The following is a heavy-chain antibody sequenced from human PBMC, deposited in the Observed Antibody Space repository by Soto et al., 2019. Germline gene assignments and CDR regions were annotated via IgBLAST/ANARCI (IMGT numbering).Heavy chain of an antibody. V-gene: IGHV3-21*01. CDR1: GFTFSSYS. Sequence: PGGSLRLSCAASGFTFSSYSMNWVRQAPGKGLEWVSSISSSSSYIYYADSVKGRFTISRDNAKNSLYLQMNSLRAEDTAVYYCASTPEGGSSWYRSPPAFDIWGQGTMVTVSS. CDR2: ISSSSSYI. CDR3: ASTPEGGSSWYRSPPAFDI. J-gene: IGHJ3*02. D-gene: IGHD6-13*01.